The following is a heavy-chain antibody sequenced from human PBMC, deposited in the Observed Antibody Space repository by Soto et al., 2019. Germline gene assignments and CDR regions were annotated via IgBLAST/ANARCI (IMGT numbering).Heavy chain of an antibody. CDR2: VYYSGNT. D-gene: IGHD5-12*01. Sequence: SETLSLTCTVSGGSISPYYWSWIRQPPGKGLEWIGYVYYSGNTNYNPSLESRVTISVDTSRNQFSLNLTSVTAADTAVYYCARSSYTGYDFDYWGQGTLVTVSS. V-gene: IGHV4-59*01. CDR1: GGSISPYY. J-gene: IGHJ4*02. CDR3: ARSSYTGYDFDY.